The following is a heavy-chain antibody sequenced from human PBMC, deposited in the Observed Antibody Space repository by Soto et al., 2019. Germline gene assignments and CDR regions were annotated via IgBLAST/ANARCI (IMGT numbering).Heavy chain of an antibody. Sequence: SETLSLTCTVSGGSISSGGYYWSWIRQHPGKGLEWIGYIYYSGSTYYNPSLKSRVTISVDTSKNQFSLKLSSVTAADTAVYYCARVERVERFGGDAFDIWGQGTMVTVSS. CDR3: ARVERVERFGGDAFDI. CDR2: IYYSGST. D-gene: IGHD3-10*01. CDR1: GGSISSGGYY. V-gene: IGHV4-31*03. J-gene: IGHJ3*02.